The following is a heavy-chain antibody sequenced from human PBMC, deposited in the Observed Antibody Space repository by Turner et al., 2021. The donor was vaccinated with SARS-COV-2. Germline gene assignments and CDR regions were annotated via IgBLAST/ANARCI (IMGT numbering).Heavy chain of an antibody. CDR3: ARDGGGIVATMGTIDYYYYAMDV. J-gene: IGHJ6*02. CDR2: ISYDGSNK. CDR1: GFPFSSYA. D-gene: IGHD5-12*01. V-gene: IGHV3-30-3*01. Sequence: QVQLVESGGGVVQPGRSLRLSCAASGFPFSSYAMHWVRQDPGKGLEWVAVISYDGSNKYDADAVKGRFTISRDNSKNTLYLQMNSLRAEDTAVYYCARDGGGIVATMGTIDYYYYAMDVWGQGTTVTVSS.